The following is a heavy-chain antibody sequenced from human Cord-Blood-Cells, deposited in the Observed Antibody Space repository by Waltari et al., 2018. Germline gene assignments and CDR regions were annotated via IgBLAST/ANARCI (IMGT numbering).Heavy chain of an antibody. CDR3: ARRRELLGFDY. Sequence: QVQLQESGPGLVKPSETLSLTCAVSGYSISSGYYWGWIRQPPGKGLEWIGSIYHSGSTYYNPSLKIRVTISVDTSKNQFSLKLSSVTAADTAVYYCARRRELLGFDYWGQGTLVTVSS. D-gene: IGHD1-26*01. J-gene: IGHJ4*02. CDR2: IYHSGST. CDR1: GYSISSGYY. V-gene: IGHV4-38-2*01.